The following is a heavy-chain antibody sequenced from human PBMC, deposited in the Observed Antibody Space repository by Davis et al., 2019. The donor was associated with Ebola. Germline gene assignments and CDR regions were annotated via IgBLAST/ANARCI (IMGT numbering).Heavy chain of an antibody. CDR1: GYTFTSYG. J-gene: IGHJ6*02. D-gene: IGHD6-13*01. CDR3: ARDVYSSSWPVGTNYYYGMDV. V-gene: IGHV1-18*01. CDR2: ISAYNGNT. Sequence: AASVTVSCKASGYTFTSYGISWVRQAPGQGLEWMGWISAYNGNTNYAQKLQGRVTMTTDTSTSTAYMELRSLRSDDTAVYYCARDVYSSSWPVGTNYYYGMDVWGQGTTVTVSS.